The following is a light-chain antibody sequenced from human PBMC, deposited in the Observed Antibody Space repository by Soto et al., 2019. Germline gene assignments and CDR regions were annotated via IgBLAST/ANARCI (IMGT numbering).Light chain of an antibody. J-gene: IGKJ1*01. V-gene: IGKV3-15*01. CDR1: QSVSSN. CDR3: QQYNNWPPDRT. Sequence: EIVMTQSPATLSVSPWERATLSCRASQSVSSNLAWYQQKPGQAPRLLIYGASTRATGIPARFSGSGSGTEFTLTISSLQSEDFAAYYCQQYNNWPPDRTFGQGTKVDIK. CDR2: GAS.